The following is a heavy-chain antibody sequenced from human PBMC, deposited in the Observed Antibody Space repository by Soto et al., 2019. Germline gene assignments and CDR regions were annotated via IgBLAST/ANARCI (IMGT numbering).Heavy chain of an antibody. V-gene: IGHV5-51*01. J-gene: IGHJ4*02. Sequence: GESLKISSTGSGYSFTSYWIGWVRQMPGKGLEWMGIIYPGDSDTRYSPSFQGQVTISADKSISTAYLQWSSLKASDTAMYYCAMGGGRGEQWLPLFDYWGQGTLVTVSS. D-gene: IGHD6-19*01. CDR2: IYPGDSDT. CDR1: GYSFTSYW. CDR3: AMGGGRGEQWLPLFDY.